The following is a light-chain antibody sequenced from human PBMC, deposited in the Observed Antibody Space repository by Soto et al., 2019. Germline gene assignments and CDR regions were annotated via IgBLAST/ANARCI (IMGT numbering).Light chain of an antibody. Sequence: DIQMTQSPSTLSASVGDRVTITCRASQSISSWLAWYQQKPGKAPKLLIYKASSLESGVPSRFGGSGSGTEFTLTISSLQPDDFATYYCQQYNNSPWTFGQGTKVEIK. CDR1: QSISSW. CDR3: QQYNNSPWT. V-gene: IGKV1-5*03. J-gene: IGKJ1*01. CDR2: KAS.